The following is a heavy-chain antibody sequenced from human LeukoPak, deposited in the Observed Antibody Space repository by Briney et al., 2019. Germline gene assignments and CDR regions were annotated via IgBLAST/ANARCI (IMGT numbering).Heavy chain of an antibody. J-gene: IGHJ5*02. CDR3: ATTLIREGSFT. Sequence: GGSLRLSCAASGFTFTTSWMTWVRQAPGKGVEWVSNINEDGTEKYYVDSVKGRCTISRDNAKRSLYLQMNSLRAEDTAIYYCATTLIREGSFTWGQGTLVTVSS. CDR2: INEDGTEK. D-gene: IGHD3-10*01. V-gene: IGHV3-7*01. CDR1: GFTFTTSW.